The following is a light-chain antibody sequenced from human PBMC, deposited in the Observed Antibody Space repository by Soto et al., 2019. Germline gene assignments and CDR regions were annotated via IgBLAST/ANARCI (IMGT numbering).Light chain of an antibody. J-gene: IGKJ4*02. Sequence: DTVLIQSPATLSLSPGERATLSCRASHTVANFLAWYQHKAGQAPRLLIYDVSNRATGIPARFSGSGSETDFTLAISSLEPDGVAVYYCQQRSNWPPTVGGGTNVEIK. CDR3: QQRSNWPPT. CDR2: DVS. CDR1: HTVANF. V-gene: IGKV3-11*01.